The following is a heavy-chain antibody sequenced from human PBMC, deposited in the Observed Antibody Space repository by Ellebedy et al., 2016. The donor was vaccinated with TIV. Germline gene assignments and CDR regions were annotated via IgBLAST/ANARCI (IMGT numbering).Heavy chain of an antibody. Sequence: GESLKISCAASGVGFSTSAMNWVRQVPGKGLEWVSYISATSANIHYADSVKGRFTISRDNDKQSGYLQMNSLRDEDTAVYYCARDQSYGSTWLYYFDYWGPGTLVTVSS. D-gene: IGHD6-13*01. CDR2: ISATSANI. CDR1: GVGFSTSA. J-gene: IGHJ4*02. V-gene: IGHV3-48*02. CDR3: ARDQSYGSTWLYYFDY.